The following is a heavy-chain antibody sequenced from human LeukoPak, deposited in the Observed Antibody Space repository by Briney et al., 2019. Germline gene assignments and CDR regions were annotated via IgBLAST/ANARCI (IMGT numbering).Heavy chain of an antibody. CDR2: IYYSGST. Sequence: PSETLSLTCTVSGGSISSGDYYWSWIRQPPGKGLEWIGYIYYSGSTNYNPSLKSRVTISVDTSKNQFSLKLSSVTAADTAVYYCARGVVVGCSSTSCYPTDRYYYYYGMDVWGQGTTVTVSS. CDR3: ARGVVVGCSSTSCYPTDRYYYYYGMDV. J-gene: IGHJ6*02. D-gene: IGHD2-2*01. V-gene: IGHV4-61*08. CDR1: GGSISSGDYY.